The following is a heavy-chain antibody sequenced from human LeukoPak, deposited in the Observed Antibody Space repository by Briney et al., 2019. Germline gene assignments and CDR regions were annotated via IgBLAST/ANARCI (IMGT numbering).Heavy chain of an antibody. CDR1: GYSISSGYF. Sequence: SETLSLTCTLSGYSISSGYFWGWIRQPPGKGLEWIGSIYHSGSTYYNPSLKSRVTISVDTSKNQFSLKLSSVTAEDTAVYYSARVPPVAGLYCFDYWGQGTLVTVSS. D-gene: IGHD6-19*01. CDR2: IYHSGST. J-gene: IGHJ4*02. CDR3: ARVPPVAGLYCFDY. V-gene: IGHV4-38-2*02.